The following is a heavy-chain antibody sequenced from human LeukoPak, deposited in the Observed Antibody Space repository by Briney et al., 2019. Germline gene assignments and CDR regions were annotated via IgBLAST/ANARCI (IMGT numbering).Heavy chain of an antibody. CDR1: GFTFSTYW. CDR3: AREWALPGAYYMDV. V-gene: IGHV3-74*01. J-gene: IGHJ6*03. CDR2: ISSDGRNT. Sequence: GESLRLSCAASGFTFSTYWMHWVRQAPGKGLVWVSRISSDGRNTIYADSVKGRFTISRDSANNTLFLQMNSLRGDDTAVYYCAREWALPGAYYMDVWGKGTTVTVSS. D-gene: IGHD7-27*01.